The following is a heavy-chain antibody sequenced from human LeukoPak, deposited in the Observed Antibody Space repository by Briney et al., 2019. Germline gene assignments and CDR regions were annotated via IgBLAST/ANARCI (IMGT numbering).Heavy chain of an antibody. CDR1: GFTFNTYW. D-gene: IGHD3-16*01. Sequence: PGGSLRLSCAASGFTFNTYWMTWIRQAPGKGLEWVANIRQDGSEKYYVESVKGRFTISRDNAKNSLYLQMDSLRAEDTAVYYCARSMAYHSANFDYWGQGTLVTVSS. CDR2: IRQDGSEK. V-gene: IGHV3-7*01. J-gene: IGHJ4*02. CDR3: ARSMAYHSANFDY.